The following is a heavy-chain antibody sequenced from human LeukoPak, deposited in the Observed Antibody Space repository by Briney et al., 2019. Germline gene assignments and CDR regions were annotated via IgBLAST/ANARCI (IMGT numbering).Heavy chain of an antibody. CDR2: IYYSGST. V-gene: IGHV4-30-4*08. CDR1: GGSISSGDYY. Sequence: SETLSLTCTVSGGSISSGDYYWRWIRQPPGKGLEWIGYIYYSGSTYYNPSLKSRVTISVDTSKNQFSLKLSSVTAADTAVYYCARDSGTGYYRYWGQGTLVTVSS. CDR3: ARDSGTGYYRY. J-gene: IGHJ4*02. D-gene: IGHD3/OR15-3a*01.